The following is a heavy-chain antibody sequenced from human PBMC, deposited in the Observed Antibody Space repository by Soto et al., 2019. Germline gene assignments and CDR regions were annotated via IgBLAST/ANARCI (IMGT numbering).Heavy chain of an antibody. Sequence: QVQLVESGGGVVQPGRSLRLSCAASGFTFSSYGMHWVRQAPGKGLEWVAVLSYDGSNKYYADSVKGRFTISRDNSKNTLYLQMNSLRAEDTAVYYCAKDFLNVVVTAVDAFDIWGQGTMVTVSS. CDR1: GFTFSSYG. V-gene: IGHV3-30*18. CDR3: AKDFLNVVVTAVDAFDI. D-gene: IGHD2-21*02. CDR2: LSYDGSNK. J-gene: IGHJ3*02.